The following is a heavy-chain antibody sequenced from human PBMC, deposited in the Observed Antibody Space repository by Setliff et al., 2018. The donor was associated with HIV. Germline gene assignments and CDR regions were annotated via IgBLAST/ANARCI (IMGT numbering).Heavy chain of an antibody. V-gene: IGHV4-39*01. Sequence: SETLSLTCTVSGGSISSSSYYWGWIRQPPGKGLEWIGSIFNDGRTYYNPSLKSRVTIPMDTSTNQFSLKLTSVTAADTAVYFCARRRSSGWYHYFDYWGQGTLVTVSS. J-gene: IGHJ4*02. CDR2: IFNDGRT. CDR1: GGSISSSSYY. CDR3: ARRRSSGWYHYFDY. D-gene: IGHD6-19*01.